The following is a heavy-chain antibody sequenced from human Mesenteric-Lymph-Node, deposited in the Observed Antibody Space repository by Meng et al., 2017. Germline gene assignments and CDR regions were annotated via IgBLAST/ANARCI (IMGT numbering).Heavy chain of an antibody. CDR3: VRDGSYYFDH. CDR1: GFTFSNAW. V-gene: IGHV3-20*04. Sequence: GGSLRLSCAASGFTFSNAWMSWVRQAPGKGVEWVSGINWNGGSTGYVDSVKGRFTISRDNAKNTLCLQMNSLRAEDTAVYYFVRDGSYYFDHWGQGALVTVSS. CDR2: INWNGGST. J-gene: IGHJ4*02.